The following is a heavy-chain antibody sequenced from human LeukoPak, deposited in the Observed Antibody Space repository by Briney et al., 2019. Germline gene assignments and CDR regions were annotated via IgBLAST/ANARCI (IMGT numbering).Heavy chain of an antibody. D-gene: IGHD3-3*01. Sequence: SETLSLTCGVSGGSISSTDWWTWVRQPPGKGLEWIGEVHLDGRTNYNPSLESRLTMSVDLSENHISLKLTSVTAADTAVYYCAREGGFYRPLDYSGQGTLVTVSS. CDR1: GGSISSTDW. V-gene: IGHV4-4*02. CDR2: VHLDGRT. CDR3: AREGGFYRPLDY. J-gene: IGHJ4*02.